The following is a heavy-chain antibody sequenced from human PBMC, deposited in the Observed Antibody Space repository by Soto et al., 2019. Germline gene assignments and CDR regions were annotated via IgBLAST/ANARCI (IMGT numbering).Heavy chain of an antibody. CDR1: GYAFTTYG. CDR3: ARGRYGGY. V-gene: IGHV1-18*01. Sequence: QVHLVQSGAEVKKPGASVKVSCQGSGYAFTTYGITWVRQAPGQGLELMGWISAHNGNINYAQKLQGRVTVTRDTSTSTAYMELRILRYDDSAVYYGARGRYGGYWGQGALVTVSS. D-gene: IGHD3-10*01. J-gene: IGHJ4*02. CDR2: ISAHNGNI.